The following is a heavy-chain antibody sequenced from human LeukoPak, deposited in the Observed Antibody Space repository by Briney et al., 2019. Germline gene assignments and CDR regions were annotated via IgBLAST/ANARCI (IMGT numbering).Heavy chain of an antibody. D-gene: IGHD1-7*01. CDR3: ARDPNGRTNYCYCGMDV. V-gene: IGHV1-18*04. J-gene: IGHJ6*04. CDR2: ISAYNGNT. Sequence: ASVKVSCKASGYTFTSYGISWVRQAPGQGLEWMGWISAYNGNTNYAQKLQGRVTMTTDTSTSTAYMELRSLRSDDTAVYYCARDPNGRTNYCYCGMDVWGKGTTVTVSS. CDR1: GYTFTSYG.